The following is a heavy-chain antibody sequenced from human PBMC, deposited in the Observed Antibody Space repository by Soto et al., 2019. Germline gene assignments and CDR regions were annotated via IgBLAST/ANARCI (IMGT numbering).Heavy chain of an antibody. D-gene: IGHD3-10*01. Sequence: GGSLRLSCAASGFTFSSYSMNWVRQAPGKGLEWVSSISSSSSYIYYADSVKGRFTISRDNAKNSLYLQMNSLRAEDTAVYYCARAGGSGSYYFDYWGQGTLVTVSS. CDR2: ISSSSSYI. CDR1: GFTFSSYS. V-gene: IGHV3-21*01. J-gene: IGHJ4*02. CDR3: ARAGGSGSYYFDY.